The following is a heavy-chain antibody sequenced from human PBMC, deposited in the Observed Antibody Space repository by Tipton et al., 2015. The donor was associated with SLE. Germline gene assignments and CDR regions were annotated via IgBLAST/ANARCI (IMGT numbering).Heavy chain of an antibody. CDR1: GGSISTTSYY. CDR3: ARDRSSVSD. Sequence: TLSLTCTVSGGSISTTSYYWGWIRQPPGKGLEWIGTVYYNGATQYNPSLKSRVTISVDTSKNQFSLRLNSVTAADTAVYFCARDRSSVSDWGQGTQVIVSP. D-gene: IGHD5/OR15-5a*01. J-gene: IGHJ4*02. CDR2: VYYNGAT. V-gene: IGHV4-39*02.